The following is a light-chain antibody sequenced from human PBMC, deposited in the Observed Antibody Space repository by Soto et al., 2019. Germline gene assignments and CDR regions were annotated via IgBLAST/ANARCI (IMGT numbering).Light chain of an antibody. CDR2: GAS. J-gene: IGKJ5*01. CDR1: QSVSSTY. V-gene: IGKV3-20*01. Sequence: EIVFTPSPGTPSLSPGERATLSCRAIQSVSSTYLAWYQQKPGQAPRLLIYGASTRSTGIPDRFSGSGSGADFTLTISRLEPEDFALYYCQHYGTSPSITFGQGTRLEIK. CDR3: QHYGTSPSIT.